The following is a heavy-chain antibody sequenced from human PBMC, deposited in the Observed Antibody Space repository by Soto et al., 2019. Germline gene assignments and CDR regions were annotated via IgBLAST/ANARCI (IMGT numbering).Heavy chain of an antibody. J-gene: IGHJ5*02. CDR1: GCSISSGGYN. CDR3: ALGKDQTYCSPFDP. V-gene: IGHV4-31*03. D-gene: IGHD2-15*01. Sequence: SGTLSLTCTVSGCSISSGGYNWGWIRQHPGKGLEWIGYVDYSATTYYNPSLNSRVAISVGPSKNQFSLNLSSVTAADTAVYYCALGKDQTYCSPFDPWGQGTLVTVSS. CDR2: VDYSATT.